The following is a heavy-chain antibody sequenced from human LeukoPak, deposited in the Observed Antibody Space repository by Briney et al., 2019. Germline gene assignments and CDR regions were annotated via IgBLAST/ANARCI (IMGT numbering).Heavy chain of an antibody. D-gene: IGHD3-9*01. CDR3: ARDEGYDILTGYYNVFWFDP. J-gene: IGHJ5*02. V-gene: IGHV1-18*04. CDR1: GYTFTSYG. Sequence: ASVKVSCKASGYTFTSYGISWVRQAPGQGLEWIGWISAYNGNTNYAQKLQGRVTMTTDTSTSTAYMELRSLRSDDTAVYYCARDEGYDILTGYYNVFWFDPWGQGTLVTVSS. CDR2: ISAYNGNT.